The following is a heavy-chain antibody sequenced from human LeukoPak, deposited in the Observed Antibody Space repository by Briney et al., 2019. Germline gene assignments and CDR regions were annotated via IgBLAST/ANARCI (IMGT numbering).Heavy chain of an antibody. CDR3: ARARLYSLNWFDR. CDR2: IYHSGST. Sequence: SETLSLTCTVSGYSISSGYYWGWIRQPPGKGLEWIGSIYHSGSTYYNPSLKSRATLSVDTSKNQFSLKLSSVTAADTAVYYCARARLYSLNWFDRWGQGTLVTVSS. V-gene: IGHV4-38-2*02. D-gene: IGHD2-21*01. CDR1: GYSISSGYY. J-gene: IGHJ5*02.